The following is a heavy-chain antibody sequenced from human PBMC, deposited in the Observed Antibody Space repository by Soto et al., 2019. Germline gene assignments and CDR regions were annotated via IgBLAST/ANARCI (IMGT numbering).Heavy chain of an antibody. CDR1: GGTFSSYA. V-gene: IGHV1-69*13. CDR2: IIPIFGTA. Sequence: SVKVSCKASGGTFSSYAISWVRQAPGQGLEWMGGIIPIFGTANYAQKFQGRVTITADESTSTAYMELSSLRSEDTAVYYCARDPGFRSRIYYYYYGIDVRGQRTTVTGSS. J-gene: IGHJ6*02. CDR3: ARDPGFRSRIYYYYYGIDV.